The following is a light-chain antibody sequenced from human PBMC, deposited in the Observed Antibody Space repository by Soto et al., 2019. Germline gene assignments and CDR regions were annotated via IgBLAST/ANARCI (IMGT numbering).Light chain of an antibody. CDR3: QHYNELPLT. Sequence: ILMQHSHATLSVAPGEIATLSSGASQSVSTNLAWYQQKPGQGPRLLIFGASTRATGIPARFSGSGSGTDFTLTISSLQSEDFAVYYCQHYNELPLTFGGGTKVAIK. CDR1: QSVSTN. V-gene: IGKV3-15*01. J-gene: IGKJ4*01. CDR2: GAS.